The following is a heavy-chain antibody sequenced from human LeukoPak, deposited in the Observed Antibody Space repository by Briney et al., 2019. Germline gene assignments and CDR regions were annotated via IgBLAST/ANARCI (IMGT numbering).Heavy chain of an antibody. D-gene: IGHD2-2*01. CDR3: ARSRTLGYCSSTSCYAWDYYYMDV. CDR2: ITSNSGNT. J-gene: IGHJ6*03. V-gene: IGHV3-9*01. CDR1: GFRFDNYA. Sequence: GGSLRLSCAASGFRFDNYAMHWVRQAPGKGLEWVSSITSNSGNTGYAESVKGRFTISRDNAKNSLYLQMNSLRAEDTALYYCARSRTLGYCSSTSCYAWDYYYMDVWGKGTTVTVSS.